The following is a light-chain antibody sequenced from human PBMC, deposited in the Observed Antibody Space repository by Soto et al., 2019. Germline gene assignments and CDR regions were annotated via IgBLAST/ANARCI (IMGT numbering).Light chain of an antibody. CDR2: GAS. CDR1: QSVSSN. Sequence: EIVMTQSPATLSVSPGERVTLSCRASQSVSSNLAWYQQKPGQAPRLLIYGASTRATGIPARFSGSGSGTEFTLTISSLQSEDFAVYYCQQYNNWPQTFGQGTKVEI. J-gene: IGKJ1*01. V-gene: IGKV3-15*01. CDR3: QQYNNWPQT.